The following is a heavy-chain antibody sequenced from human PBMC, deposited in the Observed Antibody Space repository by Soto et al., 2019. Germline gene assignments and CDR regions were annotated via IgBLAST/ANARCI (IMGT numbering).Heavy chain of an antibody. J-gene: IGHJ4*02. V-gene: IGHV5-51*01. CDR3: TRLVEGGAVAGLY. CDR2: IYPPDSDT. Sequence: GESLKISCKGSEDTFTNYWIGWVRQMPGKGLEWMGIIYPPDSDTRYSPSFQGQVTISADKSITTAYLQGSSLEASDTAIYFCTRLVEGGAVAGLYWGQATPVTVPS. CDR1: EDTFTNYW. D-gene: IGHD6-19*01.